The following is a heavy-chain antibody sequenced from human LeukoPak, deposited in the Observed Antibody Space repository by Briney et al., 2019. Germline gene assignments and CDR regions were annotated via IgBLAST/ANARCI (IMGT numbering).Heavy chain of an antibody. Sequence: PGGSLRLSCAASGFTFSSYWRHWVRQAPGKGLVWVSRINSDGSSTSYADSVKGRFTISRDNAKNTLYLQMNSLRAEDTAVYYCARVIVGASTPAYWGQGTLVTVSS. J-gene: IGHJ4*02. CDR1: GFTFSSYW. D-gene: IGHD1-26*01. CDR2: INSDGSST. V-gene: IGHV3-74*01. CDR3: ARVIVGASTPAY.